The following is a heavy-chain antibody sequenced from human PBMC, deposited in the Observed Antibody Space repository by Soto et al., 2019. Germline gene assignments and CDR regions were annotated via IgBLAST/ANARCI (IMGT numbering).Heavy chain of an antibody. J-gene: IGHJ4*02. D-gene: IGHD6-13*01. CDR1: GGSISSSSYY. CDR2: IYYRGST. CDR3: ARLGEWWISSWEGGNY. Sequence: QLQLQESGPGLVKPSETLSLTCTVSGGSISSSSYYWGWIRQPPGKGLEWIGSIYYRGSTYYNPSLKSRVPSSVDTSKNQFSRKLKSVTATATAVYYCARLGEWWISSWEGGNYWGQGTLVTVSS. V-gene: IGHV4-39*01.